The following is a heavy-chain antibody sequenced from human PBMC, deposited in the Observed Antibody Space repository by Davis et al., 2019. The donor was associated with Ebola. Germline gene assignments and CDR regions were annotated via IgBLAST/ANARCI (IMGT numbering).Heavy chain of an antibody. CDR2: IFYTGST. CDR3: ARHQTHSAGYVHY. D-gene: IGHD3-9*01. Sequence: SETLSLTCTVSGGSISTTSYYWGWIRQPPGRGLEWIGSIFYTGSTYYTPSLKSRVAISIDTSQNQFSLRLSSVTAADTAVDYCARHQTHSAGYVHYWGRGTLVTVSS. V-gene: IGHV4-39*01. CDR1: GGSISTTSYY. J-gene: IGHJ4*02.